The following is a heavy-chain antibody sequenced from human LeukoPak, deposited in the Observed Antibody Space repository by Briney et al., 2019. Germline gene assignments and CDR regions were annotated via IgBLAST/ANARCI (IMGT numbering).Heavy chain of an antibody. CDR2: IYHSGST. J-gene: IGHJ4*02. D-gene: IGHD3-22*01. CDR3: ARVLSGSNFDY. CDR1: GGSISSGGYS. Sequence: SQTLSLPCAVSGGSISSGGYSWSWIRQPPGKGLEWIGYIYHSGSTYYNPSLKSRVTISVDRSKNQFSLKLSSVTAADTAVYYCARVLSGSNFDYWGQGTLVTVSS. V-gene: IGHV4-30-2*01.